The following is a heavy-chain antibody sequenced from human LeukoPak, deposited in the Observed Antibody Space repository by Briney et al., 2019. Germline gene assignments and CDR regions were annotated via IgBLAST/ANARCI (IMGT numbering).Heavy chain of an antibody. CDR2: IGAGGSST. CDR3: AKTPTNYDSSGGGGFDY. V-gene: IGHV3-23*01. J-gene: IGHJ4*02. Sequence: GGSLRLSCAASGFSFSAYGMTWVRQAPGKGLEWVSAIGAGGSSTYYADSVRGRFTISRDNSKNTLYLQMNSLRAEDTAVYYCAKTPTNYDSSGGGGFDYLGQGTLVTASS. CDR1: GFSFSAYG. D-gene: IGHD3-22*01.